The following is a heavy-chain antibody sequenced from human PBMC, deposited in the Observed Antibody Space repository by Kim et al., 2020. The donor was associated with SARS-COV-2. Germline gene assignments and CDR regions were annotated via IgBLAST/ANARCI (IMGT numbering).Heavy chain of an antibody. CDR2: K. D-gene: IGHD3-9*01. Sequence: KYYADSVKGRFTISRDNSKNTLYLQMNSLRAEDTAVYYCAKVDWGDAFDIWGQGTMVTVSS. J-gene: IGHJ3*02. V-gene: IGHV3-30*02. CDR3: AKVDWGDAFDI.